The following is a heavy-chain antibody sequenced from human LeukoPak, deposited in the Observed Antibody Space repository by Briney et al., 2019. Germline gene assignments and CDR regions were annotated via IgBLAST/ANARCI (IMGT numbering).Heavy chain of an antibody. D-gene: IGHD6-13*01. CDR3: ARGSSSSWKGFDL. Sequence: GGSLRLSCAASGFTFSSYGMHWVRQAPGKGLEWVAVISYDGSNKYYADSVKGRFTISRDNSKNMLYFQMNSLRVEDTAVYYCARGSSSSWKGFDLWGQGTLVTVSS. J-gene: IGHJ4*02. V-gene: IGHV3-30*03. CDR2: ISYDGSNK. CDR1: GFTFSSYG.